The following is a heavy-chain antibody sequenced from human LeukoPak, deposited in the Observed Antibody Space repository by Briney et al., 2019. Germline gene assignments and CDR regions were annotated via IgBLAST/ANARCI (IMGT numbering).Heavy chain of an antibody. CDR1: GFTFSSYW. V-gene: IGHV3-74*01. Sequence: GGSLRLSCAASGFTFSSYWMHWVRQAPGKGLVWVSRINSDGSSTSYADSVKGRFTISRDNAKNTLYLQMNSLRAEDTAVYYCARVRGSIITIFGVVTAAAAFDIWGQGTMVTVSS. CDR3: ARVRGSIITIFGVVTAAAAFDI. CDR2: INSDGSST. J-gene: IGHJ3*02. D-gene: IGHD3-3*01.